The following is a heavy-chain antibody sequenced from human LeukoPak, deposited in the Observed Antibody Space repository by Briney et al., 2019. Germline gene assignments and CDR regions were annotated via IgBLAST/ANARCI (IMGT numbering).Heavy chain of an antibody. D-gene: IGHD2-2*01. CDR1: GGSISSSSYY. CDR2: IYYSGST. V-gene: IGHV4-39*01. J-gene: IGHJ4*02. CDR3: ARPHCSSTSCYLEFDY. Sequence: SETLSLTCTVSGGSISSSSYYWGWIRQPPGKGLEWIGSIYYSGSTYYNPSLKSRVTISVDTSKNQFSLKLSSVTAADTAVYYCARPHCSSTSCYLEFDYWGQGTLVTVSS.